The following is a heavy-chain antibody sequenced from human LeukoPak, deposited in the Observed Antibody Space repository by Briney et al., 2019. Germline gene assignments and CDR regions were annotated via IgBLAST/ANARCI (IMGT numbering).Heavy chain of an antibody. J-gene: IGHJ4*02. CDR3: ARLVVPAAISYFDY. V-gene: IGHV4-59*01. CDR2: IYYSGST. CDR1: GGSISSYY. D-gene: IGHD2-2*01. Sequence: SETLSLTCTVSGGSISSYYWSWIRQPPGKGLEWIGYIYYSGSTNYNPSLKSRVTISVDTSKNQFSLKLSSVTAAGTAVYYCARLVVPAAISYFDYWGQGTLVTVSS.